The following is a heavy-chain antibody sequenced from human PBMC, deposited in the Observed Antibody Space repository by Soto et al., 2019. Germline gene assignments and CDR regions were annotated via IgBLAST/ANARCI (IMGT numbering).Heavy chain of an antibody. CDR1: GGTFSSYT. V-gene: IGHV1-69*02. CDR3: ARSYCGGDCYAFDI. Sequence: QVQLVQSGAEVKKPGSSVKVSCKASGGTFSSYTISWVRQAPGQGLEWMGRIIPILGIANYAQKFQGRVTITADKSTSTAYMELSSLRSEDTVVYYCARSYCGGDCYAFDIWGQGTMVTVSS. J-gene: IGHJ3*02. CDR2: IIPILGIA. D-gene: IGHD2-21*02.